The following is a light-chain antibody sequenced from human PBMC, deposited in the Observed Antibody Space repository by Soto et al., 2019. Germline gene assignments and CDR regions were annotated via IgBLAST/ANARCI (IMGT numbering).Light chain of an antibody. J-gene: IGKJ1*01. V-gene: IGKV3-15*01. CDR1: QSFSSN. CDR2: GAS. CDR3: QQYNNWPWT. Sequence: EIMMTQSPATLSVSPGERATLSCRASQSFSSNLAWYQHKPGQAPRLLIYGASTRATGMPTRFSGSGSGTEFTLTISSLQSEDFAVYYCQQYNNWPWTFVQGTKVEIK.